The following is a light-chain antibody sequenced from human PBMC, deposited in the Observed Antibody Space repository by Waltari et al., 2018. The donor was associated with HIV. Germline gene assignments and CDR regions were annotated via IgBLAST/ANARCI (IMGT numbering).Light chain of an antibody. CDR2: AAS. J-gene: IGKJ5*01. CDR1: RDIATY. V-gene: IGKV1-9*01. CDR3: QQLHTYPLT. Sequence: DLQLTQSPSFLSASVGDRVTINCRASRDIATYLVWYQQKPGKAPRLLIHAASTLQSGVPSRFSGSGSGTEFTLTISSLQPEDFATYSCQQLHTYPLTFAQGTRVEIE.